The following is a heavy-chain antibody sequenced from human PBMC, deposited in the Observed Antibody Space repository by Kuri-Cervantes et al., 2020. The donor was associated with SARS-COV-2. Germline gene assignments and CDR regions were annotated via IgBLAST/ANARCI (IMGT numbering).Heavy chain of an antibody. V-gene: IGHV4-61*02. CDR2: IYTSGST. J-gene: IGHJ3*02. Sequence: SETLSLTCTVSGGSISSGSYYWSWIRQPAGKGLEWIGRIYTSGSTNYNPSLKSRVTISVDTSKNQFSLKLSSVTAADTAVYYCARGLLVHAFDIWGQGTMVTVSS. CDR3: ARGLLVHAFDI. D-gene: IGHD2/OR15-2a*01. CDR1: GGSISSGSYY.